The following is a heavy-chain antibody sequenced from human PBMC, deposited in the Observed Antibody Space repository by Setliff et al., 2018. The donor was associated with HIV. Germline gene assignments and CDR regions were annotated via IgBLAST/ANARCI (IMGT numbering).Heavy chain of an antibody. D-gene: IGHD3-22*01. CDR2: IFTSGDT. CDR1: SESFTNYY. Sequence: SETLSLTCTVDSESFTNYYWNWIRQPPGKGLEWIGYIFTSGDTNYNPSLRSRVTLSVDTSKNQVSLKLGSVTAADTAVYFCASAPLYFYDGSGYLKYWGQGSQVTVSS. V-gene: IGHV4-4*09. CDR3: ASAPLYFYDGSGYLKY. J-gene: IGHJ4*02.